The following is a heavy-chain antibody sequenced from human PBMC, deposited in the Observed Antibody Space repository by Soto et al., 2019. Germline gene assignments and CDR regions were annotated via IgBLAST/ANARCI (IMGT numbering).Heavy chain of an antibody. CDR3: ARDRRHYYDSSGPDAFDI. V-gene: IGHV1-18*01. J-gene: IGHJ3*02. D-gene: IGHD3-22*01. CDR1: GYTFTSYV. CDR2: ISAYNGNT. Sequence: ASVKFSFKASGYTFTSYVISWVRQAPGQGLDCIGWISAYNGNTNYAQKLQGRVTMTTDTSTSTAYMELRSLRSDDTAVYYCARDRRHYYDSSGPDAFDIWGQGTMVTVSS.